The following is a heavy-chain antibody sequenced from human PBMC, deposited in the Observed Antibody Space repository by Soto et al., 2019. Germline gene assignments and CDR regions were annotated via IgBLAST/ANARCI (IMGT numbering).Heavy chain of an antibody. J-gene: IGHJ6*02. CDR2: ISSSSTI. CDR3: AREIMITFGGVIAPAYGMDV. V-gene: IGHV3-48*02. Sequence: AASGFTFSSYSMNWVRQAPGKGLEWVSYISSSSTIYYADSVKGRFTISRDNAKNSLYLQMNSLRDEDTAVYYCAREIMITFGGVIAPAYGMDVWGQGTTVTVSS. D-gene: IGHD3-16*02. CDR1: GFTFSSYS.